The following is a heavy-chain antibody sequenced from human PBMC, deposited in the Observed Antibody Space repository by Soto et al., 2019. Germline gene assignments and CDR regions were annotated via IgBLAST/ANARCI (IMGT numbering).Heavy chain of an antibody. CDR1: GYTFTSHD. D-gene: IGHD6-6*01. V-gene: IGHV1-8*01. CDR2: INPYSGNT. J-gene: IGHJ6*02. CDR3: SSLSSMDV. Sequence: ASVKVSCKASGYTFTSHDIHWLRQASGQGLEWMGPINPYSGNTAFAPKFQDRIAMTRDTSITTAYMELNSLSSGDTAVYFCSSLSSMDVWGQGTTVTV.